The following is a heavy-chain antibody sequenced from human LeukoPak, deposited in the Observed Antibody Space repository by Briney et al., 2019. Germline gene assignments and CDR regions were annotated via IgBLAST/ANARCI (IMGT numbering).Heavy chain of an antibody. CDR2: IWYDGSNK. Sequence: GGSLRLSCAASGFTFSSHGMHWVRQAPGKGLEWVAVIWYDGSNKYYADAVKGRFTISRDNAKNSLYLQMNSLRAEDTAVYYCARVHYYDSSGYLDAFDIWGQGTMVTVSS. V-gene: IGHV3-33*01. J-gene: IGHJ3*02. D-gene: IGHD3-22*01. CDR1: GFTFSSHG. CDR3: ARVHYYDSSGYLDAFDI.